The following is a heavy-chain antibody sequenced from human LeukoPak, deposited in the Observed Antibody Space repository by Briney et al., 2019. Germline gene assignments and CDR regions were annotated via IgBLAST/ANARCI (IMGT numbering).Heavy chain of an antibody. CDR3: ARQGEYYDFWSGYKKHYYYYYMDV. CDR1: GGTFSSYA. J-gene: IGHJ6*03. Sequence: SVKASCKASGGTFSSYAISWVRQAPGQGLEWMGGIIPIFGTANYAQKFQGRVTITADESTSTAYMELSSLRSEDTAVYYCARQGEYYDFWSGYKKHYYYYYMDVWGKGTTVTVSS. V-gene: IGHV1-69*13. D-gene: IGHD3-3*01. CDR2: IIPIFGTA.